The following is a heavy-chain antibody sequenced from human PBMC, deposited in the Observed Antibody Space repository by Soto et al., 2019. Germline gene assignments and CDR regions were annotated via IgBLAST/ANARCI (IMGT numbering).Heavy chain of an antibody. CDR1: AGTFSSYT. CDR3: ARGGCESEGYGGNNDAFDI. CDR2: IIPILGIA. D-gene: IGHD2-15*01. J-gene: IGHJ3*02. V-gene: IGHV1-69*10. Sequence: ASAKVSCKASAGTFSSYTISWVRQAPGQGLEWMGRIIPILGIANYAQKFQGRVTITPVKSISTAYKDLSSLRTEDTAVYYSARGGCESEGYGGNNDAFDIWGQGTMVTVSS.